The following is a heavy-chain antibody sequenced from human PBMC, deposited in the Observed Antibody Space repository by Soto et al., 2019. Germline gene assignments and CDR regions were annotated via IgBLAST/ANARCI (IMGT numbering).Heavy chain of an antibody. CDR3: ARDGGWLQARNYFDY. Sequence: SVKVSCKASGGSFKNYAITWVRQAPGQGLEWVGSIIPIFGTANYAQGFQGRLTITADESTSSAYMELSSLRSEDTAVYYCARDGGWLQARNYFDYWGQGTLVTVSS. CDR2: IIPIFGTA. D-gene: IGHD3-16*01. CDR1: GGSFKNYA. J-gene: IGHJ4*02. V-gene: IGHV1-69*13.